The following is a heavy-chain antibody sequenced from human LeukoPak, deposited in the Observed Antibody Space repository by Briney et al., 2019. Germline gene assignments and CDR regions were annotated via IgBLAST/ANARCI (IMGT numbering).Heavy chain of an antibody. V-gene: IGHV3-21*01. CDR3: ARDYDILTGYYQDY. Sequence: GGSLRLSCAAPGFTFSSYSMNWVRQAPGKGLEWVSSISSSSSYIYYADSVKGRFTISRDNAKNSLYLQMNSLRAEDTAVYYCARDYDILTGYYQDYWGQGTLVTVSS. D-gene: IGHD3-9*01. CDR2: ISSSSSYI. CDR1: GFTFSSYS. J-gene: IGHJ4*02.